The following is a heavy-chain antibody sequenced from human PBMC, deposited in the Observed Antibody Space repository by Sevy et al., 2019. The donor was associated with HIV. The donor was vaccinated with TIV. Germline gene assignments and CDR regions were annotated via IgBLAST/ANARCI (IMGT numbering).Heavy chain of an antibody. Sequence: SETLSLTCTVSGGSITSLYWNWIRQPPGKGLEWIATIYYNGNINYNPSLKSPVTLSLDTSKNQFSLRLSSVTAADTAMYYCAGENAWGRGYSWGQGTLVTVSS. CDR3: AGENAWGRGYS. D-gene: IGHD1-26*01. CDR1: GGSITSLY. V-gene: IGHV4-59*08. J-gene: IGHJ4*02. CDR2: IYYNGNI.